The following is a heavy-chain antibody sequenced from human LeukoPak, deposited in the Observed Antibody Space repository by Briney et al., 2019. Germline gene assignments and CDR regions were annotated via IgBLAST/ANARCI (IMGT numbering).Heavy chain of an antibody. D-gene: IGHD2-2*01. V-gene: IGHV3-21*01. CDR1: GFTFSSYS. CDR3: VSFYETY. Sequence: GGSLRLSCAASGFTFSSYSMNWVRQAPGKGLEWVSSISSSSSYIYYADSVKGRFTISKDNAKNTVYLQMNNLRAEDTAVYYCVSFYETYWGRGTLVTVSS. CDR2: ISSSSSYI. J-gene: IGHJ4*02.